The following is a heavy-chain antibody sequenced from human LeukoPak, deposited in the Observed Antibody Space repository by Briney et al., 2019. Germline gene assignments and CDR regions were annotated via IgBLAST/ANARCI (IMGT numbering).Heavy chain of an antibody. J-gene: IGHJ3*02. V-gene: IGHV1-69*04. Sequence: SVKVSCKGSGGTFSSYAISWVRQAPGQGLEWMGRIIPILGIANYAQKFQGRVTITADKSTSTAYMELSSLRSEDTAVYYCARRLRRGGDAFDIWGQGTMVTVSS. CDR3: ARRLRRGGDAFDI. CDR1: GGTFSSYA. CDR2: IIPILGIA. D-gene: IGHD4-17*01.